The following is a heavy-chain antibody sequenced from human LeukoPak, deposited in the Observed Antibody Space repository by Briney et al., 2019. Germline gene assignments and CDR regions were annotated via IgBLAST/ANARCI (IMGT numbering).Heavy chain of an antibody. CDR1: GFTFSSYS. CDR2: ISSSSSTI. D-gene: IGHD5-24*01. J-gene: IGHJ4*02. CDR3: AKGDGYNYGY. Sequence: GGSLRLSCAASGFTFSSYSMNWVRQAPGKGLEWVSYISSSSSTIYYADSVKGRFTISRDNAKNSLYLQMNSLRAEDTAVYYCAKGDGYNYGYWGQGTLVTVSS. V-gene: IGHV3-48*04.